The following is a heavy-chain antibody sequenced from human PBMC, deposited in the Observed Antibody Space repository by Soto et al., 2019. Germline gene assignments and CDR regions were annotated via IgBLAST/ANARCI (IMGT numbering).Heavy chain of an antibody. V-gene: IGHV1-18*01. D-gene: IGHD3-22*01. CDR2: ISAYNGNT. CDR1: GYTFTSYG. Sequence: GASVKVSCKASGYTFTSYGISWVRQAPGQGLEWMGWISAYNGNTNYAQKLQGRVTMTTDTSTSTAYMELRSLRSDDTAVYYCARDQQGYYYDSSGYYSDYWGQGTLVTVSS. CDR3: ARDQQGYYYDSSGYYSDY. J-gene: IGHJ4*02.